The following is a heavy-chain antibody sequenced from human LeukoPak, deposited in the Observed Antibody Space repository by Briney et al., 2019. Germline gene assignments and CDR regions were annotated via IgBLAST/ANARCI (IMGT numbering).Heavy chain of an antibody. J-gene: IGHJ4*02. CDR2: ISAYNGNT. CDR3: ARDGRIGVTPYYFDY. CDR1: GYTFTSYG. Sequence: ASVKVSCKASGYTFTSYGISWVRQAPRQGLEWMGWISAYNGNTNYAQKLQGRVTMTTDTSTSTAYMELRSLRSDDTAVYYCARDGRIGVTPYYFDYWGQGTLVTVSS. V-gene: IGHV1-18*01. D-gene: IGHD2-21*02.